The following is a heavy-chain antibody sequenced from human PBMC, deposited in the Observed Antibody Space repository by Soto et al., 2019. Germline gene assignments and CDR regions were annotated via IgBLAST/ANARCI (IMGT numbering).Heavy chain of an antibody. J-gene: IGHJ6*02. CDR2: ISGSGGST. V-gene: IGHV3-23*01. CDR3: AKDCRLGYCSSTSPYYGMDV. Sequence: PGGSLRLSCAASGFTFSSYAMSWVRQAPGKGLEWVSAISGSGGSTYYADSVKGRFTISRDNSKNTLYLQMNSLRAEDTAVYYCAKDCRLGYCSSTSPYYGMDVRGQGTTVTVSS. CDR1: GFTFSSYA. D-gene: IGHD2-2*01.